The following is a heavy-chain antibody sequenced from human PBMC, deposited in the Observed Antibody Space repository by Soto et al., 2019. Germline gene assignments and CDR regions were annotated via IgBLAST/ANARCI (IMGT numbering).Heavy chain of an antibody. V-gene: IGHV1-8*01. CDR2: VNPNNGDT. CDR1: GYTFSNYD. J-gene: IGHJ4*02. CDR3: AKVSRKGSAIDFDY. D-gene: IGHD3-10*01. Sequence: QVQLVQSGAELKKPGASVKVSCKASGYTFSNYDMNWLRQATGQGPEWIGWVNPNNGDTVYAQKFQGRVILTPDISTATAYMQLTRLRSEDTAIYYCAKVSRKGSAIDFDYWGPGTLITASS.